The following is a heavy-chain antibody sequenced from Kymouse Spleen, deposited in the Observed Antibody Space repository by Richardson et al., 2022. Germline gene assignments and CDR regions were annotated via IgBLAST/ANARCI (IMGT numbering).Heavy chain of an antibody. D-gene: IGHD6-13*01. Sequence: QVQLQESGPGLVKPSETLSLTCTVSGGSVSSGSYYWSWIRQPPGKGLEWIGYIYYSGSTNYNPSLKSRVTISVDTSKNQFSLKLSSVTAADTAVYYCARDEGSSWYEWYYYYGMDVWGQGTTVTVSS. CDR2: IYYSGST. CDR3: ARDEGSSWYEWYYYYGMDV. V-gene: IGHV4-61*01. CDR1: GGSVSSGSYY. J-gene: IGHJ6*02.